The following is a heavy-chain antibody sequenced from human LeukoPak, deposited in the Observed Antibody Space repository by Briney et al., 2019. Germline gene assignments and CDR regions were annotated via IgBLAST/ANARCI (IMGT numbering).Heavy chain of an antibody. Sequence: SETLSLTCTVSGGSINSYYWSWIRQPPGKGLECIGYIHYTGSTNYNPSLKSRVTISVDTSKSQFSLKLSSVTAADTAIYYCARGGYYGSGNDFRFDPWGQGTLVTISS. J-gene: IGHJ5*02. CDR2: IHYTGST. CDR1: GGSINSYY. V-gene: IGHV4-59*01. CDR3: ARGGYYGSGNDFRFDP. D-gene: IGHD3-10*01.